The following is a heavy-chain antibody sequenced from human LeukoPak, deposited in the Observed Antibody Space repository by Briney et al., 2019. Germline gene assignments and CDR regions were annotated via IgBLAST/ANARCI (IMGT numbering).Heavy chain of an antibody. CDR1: GFTVSSNY. J-gene: IGHJ2*01. CDR2: IYSGGST. D-gene: IGHD3-22*01. CDR3: ARDKVYYYDSSGYSYYWYFDL. V-gene: IGHV3-66*01. Sequence: PGGSLRLSCAASGFTVSSNYMSWVRQAPGKGLEWVSVIYSGGSTYYADSVKGRFTISRDNSKNTPYLQMNSLRAEDTAVYYCARDKVYYYDSSGYSYYWYFDLWGRGTLVTVSS.